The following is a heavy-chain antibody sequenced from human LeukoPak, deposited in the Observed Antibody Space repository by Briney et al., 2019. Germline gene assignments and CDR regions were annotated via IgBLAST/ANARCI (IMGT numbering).Heavy chain of an antibody. D-gene: IGHD2-2*01. CDR1: GGSVSSGSYY. Sequence: SETLSLTCTVSGGSVSSGSYYWSWIRQPPGKGLEWFGYIYYSGSTNYNPSLKSRVTISVDTSKNQFSLKLSSVTAADTAVYYCARDGVVPASYGMDVWGQGTTVTVSS. V-gene: IGHV4-61*01. J-gene: IGHJ6*02. CDR3: ARDGVVPASYGMDV. CDR2: IYYSGST.